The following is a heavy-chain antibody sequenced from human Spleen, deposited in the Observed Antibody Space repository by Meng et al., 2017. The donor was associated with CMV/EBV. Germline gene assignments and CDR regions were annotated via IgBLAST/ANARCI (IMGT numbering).Heavy chain of an antibody. J-gene: IGHJ4*02. D-gene: IGHD2/OR15-2a*01. CDR1: GFTFSDYY. V-gene: IGHV3-11*06. CDR3: ARDPLKDDPTFFDY. Sequence: GESLKISCAASGFTFSDYYMSWIRQAPGKGLEWLSSINRSSYYIYYADSVKGRFTMSSDNAKKSLHLQMNSLRAEDTAVYYCARDPLKDDPTFFDYWGQGTLVTVSS. CDR2: INRSSYYI.